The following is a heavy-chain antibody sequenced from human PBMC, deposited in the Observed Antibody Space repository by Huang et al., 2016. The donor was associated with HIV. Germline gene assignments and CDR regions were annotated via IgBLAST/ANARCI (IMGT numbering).Heavy chain of an antibody. CDR3: ARDRRGAGSSNHFYYYFGMDV. CDR2: IIAIVGPV. D-gene: IGHD3-10*01. V-gene: IGHV1-69*01. J-gene: IGHJ6*02. CDR1: GDTFSNNT. Sequence: QVQLVQSGAEVKKPGSSVKVSCKASGDTFSNNTISWVRQAPEQGLEWMGGIIAIVGPVNDAQRLQGRVTITADESTSTVYMELSSLRSEDTAVYYCARDRRGAGSSNHFYYYFGMDVWGQGTTVTVSS.